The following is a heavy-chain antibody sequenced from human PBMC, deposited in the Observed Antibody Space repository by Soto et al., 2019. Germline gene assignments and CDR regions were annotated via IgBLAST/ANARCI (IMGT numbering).Heavy chain of an antibody. D-gene: IGHD5-12*01. Sequence: QLQLQESGPGLVKPSETLSLTCTVSGGSISSSSYYWGWIRQPPGKGLEWIGSIYYSGSTYYNPSLKSRVTISVDTSKNQFSLKLSSVTAADTAVYYCARHAIVATLYDAFDIWGQGTMVTVSS. CDR3: ARHAIVATLYDAFDI. J-gene: IGHJ3*02. CDR2: IYYSGST. V-gene: IGHV4-39*01. CDR1: GGSISSSSYY.